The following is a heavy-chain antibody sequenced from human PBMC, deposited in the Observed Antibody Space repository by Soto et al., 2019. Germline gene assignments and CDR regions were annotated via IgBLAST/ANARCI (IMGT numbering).Heavy chain of an antibody. Sequence: GGSLRLSCTASGFTFSTYGMHWVRQAPGKGLEWVALTWYDERNKYYADSVKGRFTISRDNSKNTLYLQVNSLRAEDTAVYYCARDFSGSSIDCGYRDQGTLVTVSS. CDR1: GFTFSTYG. J-gene: IGHJ4*02. CDR2: TWYDERNK. CDR3: ARDFSGSSIDCGY. D-gene: IGHD1-26*01. V-gene: IGHV3-33*01.